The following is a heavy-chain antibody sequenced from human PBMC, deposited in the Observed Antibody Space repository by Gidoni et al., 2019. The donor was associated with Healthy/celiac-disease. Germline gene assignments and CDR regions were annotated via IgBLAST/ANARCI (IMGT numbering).Heavy chain of an antibody. CDR1: GGSISSYY. Sequence: QVQLQESGPGLVKPSETLSLTCTVSGGSISSYYWSWIRQPPGKGLEWIGYIYYSGSTNYNPSLKSRVTISVDTSKNQFSLKLSSGTAADTAVYYCARGMDYDFWSGDLTFDYWGQGTLVTVSS. J-gene: IGHJ4*02. CDR2: IYYSGST. V-gene: IGHV4-59*01. CDR3: ARGMDYDFWSGDLTFDY. D-gene: IGHD3-3*01.